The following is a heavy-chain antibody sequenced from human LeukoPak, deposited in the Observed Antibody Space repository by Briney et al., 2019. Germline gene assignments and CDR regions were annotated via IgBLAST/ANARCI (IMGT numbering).Heavy chain of an antibody. V-gene: IGHV3-43*02. CDR3: AKDSSGYSSSWYPYYYYYGMDV. D-gene: IGHD6-13*01. CDR2: IIGDGGST. CDR1: VFTFEDYA. J-gene: IGHJ6*02. Sequence: GGSLRLSCAASVFTFEDYAMHWFRHSPGKGLDWVSLIIGDGGSTYYADSVKGRFTISRDNSKNSLYLQMNSLRTEDTALYYGAKDSSGYSSSWYPYYYYYGMDVWGQGTTVTVSS.